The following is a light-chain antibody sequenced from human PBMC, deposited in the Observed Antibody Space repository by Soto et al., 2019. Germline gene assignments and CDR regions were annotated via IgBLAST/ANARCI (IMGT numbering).Light chain of an antibody. CDR1: QSVSSY. Sequence: EIELTQSPATLSLSPGERATLSCRASQSVSSYLAWYQQKPGQAPRLLIYDASNWATGIPARFSGSGSGTDFALTISSLKPEDFAVYYCQQHSNWPPYTFGQGTKLEIK. V-gene: IGKV3-11*01. CDR3: QQHSNWPPYT. CDR2: DAS. J-gene: IGKJ2*01.